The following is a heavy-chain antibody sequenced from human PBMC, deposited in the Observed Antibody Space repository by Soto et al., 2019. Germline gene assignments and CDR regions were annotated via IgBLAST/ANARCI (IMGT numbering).Heavy chain of an antibody. V-gene: IGHV1-18*01. Sequence: ASVKVSCKASGYTFTSYGISWVRQAPGQGLEWMGWINAYNGNTNYAQKLQGRVTMTTDTSTSTAYMELSSLRSEDTAVYYCARDYGIAVAGTGYYWGQGTLVTVSS. J-gene: IGHJ4*02. CDR1: GYTFTSYG. CDR2: INAYNGNT. CDR3: ARDYGIAVAGTGYY. D-gene: IGHD6-19*01.